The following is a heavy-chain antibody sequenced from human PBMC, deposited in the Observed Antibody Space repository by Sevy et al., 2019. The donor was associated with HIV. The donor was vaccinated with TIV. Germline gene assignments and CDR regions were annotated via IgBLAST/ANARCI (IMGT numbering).Heavy chain of an antibody. Sequence: GGSLRLSCAASGFTFSSYAMNWVRQAPGKGLEWVSGLSGSGGSTNYADSVKGRFTISRDNSKNTLYLQMSSLRAEDTAVYYCAKDRVWELGDAFDIWGQGTMVTVPS. CDR3: AKDRVWELGDAFDI. V-gene: IGHV3-23*01. J-gene: IGHJ3*02. D-gene: IGHD6-13*01. CDR1: GFTFSSYA. CDR2: LSGSGGST.